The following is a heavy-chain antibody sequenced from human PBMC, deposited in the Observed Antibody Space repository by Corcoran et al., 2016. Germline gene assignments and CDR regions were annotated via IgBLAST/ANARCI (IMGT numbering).Heavy chain of an antibody. J-gene: IGHJ4*02. CDR3: AKLGGDYYDSSGYRDY. D-gene: IGHD3-22*01. CDR2: ISYDGSNK. CDR1: GFTFSSYG. V-gene: IGHV3-30*18. Sequence: QVQLVESGGGVVQPGRSLRLSSAASGFTFSSYGMHWVRQAPGKGLEWVAVISYDGSNKYYADSVKGRFTISRDNSKNTLYLQMNSLRAEDTAVYYGAKLGGDYYDSSGYRDYWGQGTLVTVSS.